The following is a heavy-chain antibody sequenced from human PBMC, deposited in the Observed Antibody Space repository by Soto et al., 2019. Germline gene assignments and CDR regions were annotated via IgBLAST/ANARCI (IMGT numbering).Heavy chain of an antibody. CDR2: NYPGDSDT. V-gene: IGHV5-51*01. Sequence: PGESLKISCKGSGYSFTSYWIGWVRQMPGKGLEWMGINYPGDSDTRYSPSFQGQVTISADKSISTAYLQWSSLKASDTAMYYCARHSSGWYGDYYYGMNVWGPGTTVTVSS. D-gene: IGHD6-19*01. J-gene: IGHJ6*02. CDR1: GYSFTSYW. CDR3: ARHSSGWYGDYYYGMNV.